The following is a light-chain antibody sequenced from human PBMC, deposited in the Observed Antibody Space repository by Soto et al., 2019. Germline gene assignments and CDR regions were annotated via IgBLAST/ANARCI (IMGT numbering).Light chain of an antibody. CDR1: QSISSY. J-gene: IGKJ1*01. V-gene: IGKV1-39*01. CDR3: QQSYSTPPWP. CDR2: AAS. Sequence: EIPMTQYQASLSASVGDRVTITCRASQSISSYVNWDQQKPGKAPKLLIYAASSLQSGVPSRFSGSGAGTEFTLTSSSLQPEDFATYYCQQSYSTPPWPFGQRTKGEIK.